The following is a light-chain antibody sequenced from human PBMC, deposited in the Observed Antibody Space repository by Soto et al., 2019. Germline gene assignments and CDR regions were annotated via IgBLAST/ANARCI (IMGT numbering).Light chain of an antibody. Sequence: QSVLTQPPSVSGAPGQRVTISCTGSSSNIGAGYDVHWYQQIPGTAPKLLIYGNSNRPSGVPDRFSGSKSGTSASLAITGLQAEDEADYYCQSYDSSLXRVXXGGXKLTXL. CDR3: QSYDSSLXRV. V-gene: IGLV1-40*01. CDR2: GNS. J-gene: IGLJ2*01. CDR1: SSNIGAGYD.